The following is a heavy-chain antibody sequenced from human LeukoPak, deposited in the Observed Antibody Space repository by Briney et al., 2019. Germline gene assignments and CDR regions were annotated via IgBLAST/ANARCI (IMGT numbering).Heavy chain of an antibody. V-gene: IGHV3-23*01. CDR3: ANVVGGY. CDR1: GFTFSGSD. Sequence: GGSLRLSCAASGFTFSGSDIHWVRQASGKGLEWVSTITKSGGSTYYADSVKGRFTISRDNSKDTLYLQMSSLRAEDTAVYYCANVVGGYWGQGTLVTVSS. CDR2: ITKSGGST. D-gene: IGHD2-21*01. J-gene: IGHJ4*02.